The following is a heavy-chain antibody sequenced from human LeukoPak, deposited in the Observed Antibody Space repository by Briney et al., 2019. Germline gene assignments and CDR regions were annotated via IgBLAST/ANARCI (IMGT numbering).Heavy chain of an antibody. D-gene: IGHD3-22*01. V-gene: IGHV1-18*01. Sequence: ASVTVSFKASVYTFNNYGISWVRQAPGQGREWMGWISAYNGNTNYAQKFQGRVTMTTDTSTSTAYMELRSLRSDDTAVYYCARDWADRSDYWGQGTLVTVSS. CDR3: ARDWADRSDY. J-gene: IGHJ4*02. CDR1: VYTFNNYG. CDR2: ISAYNGNT.